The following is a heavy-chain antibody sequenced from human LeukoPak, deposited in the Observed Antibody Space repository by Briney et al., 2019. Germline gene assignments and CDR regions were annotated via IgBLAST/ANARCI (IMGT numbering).Heavy chain of an antibody. V-gene: IGHV1-24*01. D-gene: IGHD3-9*01. CDR2: FDPEDGET. J-gene: IGHJ4*02. CDR1: GYTLTELS. Sequence: GASVKVSCKVSGYTLTELSMHWVRQAPGKGLEWMGGFDPEDGETIYAQKFQGRVTMTEDTSTDTAYMELSSLRSEDTAVYYCATSGLSSSPSVLTGYFYWGQGTLVTVSS. CDR3: ATSGLSSSPSVLTGYFY.